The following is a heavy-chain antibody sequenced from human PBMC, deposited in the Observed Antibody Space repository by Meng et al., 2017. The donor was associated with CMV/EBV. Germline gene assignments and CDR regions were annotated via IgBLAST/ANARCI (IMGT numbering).Heavy chain of an antibody. D-gene: IGHD2-2*01. CDR2: IYYSGST. V-gene: IGHV4-39*07. Sequence: SETLSLTVTVSGGSISSSSYYWGWIRQPPGKGLEWIGSIYYSGSTYYNPSLKSRVTISVDTSKNQFSLKLSSVTAADTAVYYCARAPKTYCSSTSCSSHWFDPWGQGTLVTVSS. CDR1: GGSISSSSYY. CDR3: ARAPKTYCSSTSCSSHWFDP. J-gene: IGHJ5*02.